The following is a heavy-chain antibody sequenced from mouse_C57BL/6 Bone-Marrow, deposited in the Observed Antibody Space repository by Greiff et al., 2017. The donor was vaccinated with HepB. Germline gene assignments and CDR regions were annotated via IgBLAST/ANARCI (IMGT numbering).Heavy chain of an antibody. D-gene: IGHD4-1*02. J-gene: IGHJ3*01. Sequence: EVMLVESGAELVRPGASVKLSCTASGFNIKDDYMHWVKQRPEQGMEWIGWIDPENGDTEYASKFQGKATITADTSSNTAYLQLSSLTSEDTAVYYCTPNWGAYWGQGTLVTVSA. CDR2: IDPENGDT. CDR3: TPNWGAY. CDR1: GFNIKDDY. V-gene: IGHV14-4*01.